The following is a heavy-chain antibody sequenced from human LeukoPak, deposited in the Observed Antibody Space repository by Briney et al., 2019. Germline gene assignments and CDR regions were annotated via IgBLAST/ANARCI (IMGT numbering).Heavy chain of an antibody. D-gene: IGHD3-10*01. Sequence: GGSLRLSCAASGFTFSSYSMNWVRQAPGKGLEWVSSISSSSHNMYYADSMKGRFTISRDNAKNSLYLQMNSLRADDTAVYYCARGPMVRGPDYWGQGTLVTVSS. CDR2: ISSSSHNM. V-gene: IGHV3-21*01. CDR3: ARGPMVRGPDY. CDR1: GFTFSSYS. J-gene: IGHJ4*02.